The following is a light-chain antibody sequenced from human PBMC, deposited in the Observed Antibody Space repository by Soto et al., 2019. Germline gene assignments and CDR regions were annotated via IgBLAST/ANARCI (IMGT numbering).Light chain of an antibody. J-gene: IGKJ1*01. V-gene: IGKV3-15*01. CDR3: HQYYTWPRT. CDR2: GAS. Sequence: EIVMTQSPVTLSVSPGERATLSCRASQTVTTDLAWYQQKPGQAPRLVIHGASTRATDFPARFSGSGSGTESTLTISSLQSEDIAVYYCHQYYTWPRTFGQGTKVDIK. CDR1: QTVTTD.